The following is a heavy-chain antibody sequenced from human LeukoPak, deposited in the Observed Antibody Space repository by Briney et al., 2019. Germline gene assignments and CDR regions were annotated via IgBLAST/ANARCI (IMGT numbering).Heavy chain of an antibody. V-gene: IGHV4-39*01. Sequence: SSETLSLTCTVSGGSISSGPYYWGWIRQPPGKGLEWIGNIYYGENTYYNPSLKSRVTISIDTSKNQFYLKLSSLTAADTAVYYCARRDDSSGYHKIFDYWGPGTLVTVSS. D-gene: IGHD3-22*01. CDR2: IYYGENT. J-gene: IGHJ4*02. CDR1: GGSISSGPYY. CDR3: ARRDDSSGYHKIFDY.